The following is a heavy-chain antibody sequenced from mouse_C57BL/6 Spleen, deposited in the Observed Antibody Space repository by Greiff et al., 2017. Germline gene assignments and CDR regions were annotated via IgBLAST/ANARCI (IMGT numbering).Heavy chain of an antibody. CDR1: GYTFTDYY. Sequence: QVQLQQSGAELVRPGASVKLSCKASGYTFTDYYINWVKQRPGQGLEWIARIYPGSGNTYYNEKFKGKATLTAEKSSSTAYMQLSSLTSEDSAVYCCARSNDYCGSSYGGYFDVWGTGTTVTVSS. CDR3: ARSNDYCGSSYGGYFDV. V-gene: IGHV1-76*01. D-gene: IGHD1-1*01. CDR2: IYPGSGNT. J-gene: IGHJ1*03.